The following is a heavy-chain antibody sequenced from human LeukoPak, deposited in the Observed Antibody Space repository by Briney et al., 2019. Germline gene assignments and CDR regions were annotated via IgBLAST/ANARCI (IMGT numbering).Heavy chain of an antibody. CDR3: ARGSRGSTSERHLRYYYYYYMDV. J-gene: IGHJ6*03. D-gene: IGHD2-2*01. V-gene: IGHV4-59*01. CDR2: IYSSGST. CDR1: NGSMTNNY. Sequence: SETLSLTCTVPNGSMTNNYWSWIRQPPGKGLEWIGYIYSSGSTIYNPSLKSRVTISIDTSKNQFSLKLISVTAEDTAVYYCARGSRGSTSERHLRYYYYYYMDVWGKGTTVTVSS.